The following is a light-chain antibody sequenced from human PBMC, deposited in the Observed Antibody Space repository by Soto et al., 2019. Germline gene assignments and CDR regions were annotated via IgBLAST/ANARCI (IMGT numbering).Light chain of an antibody. CDR2: AAS. CDR3: QQVNNYTLT. CDR1: QGLSSY. V-gene: IGKV1-9*01. J-gene: IGKJ4*01. Sequence: IQLTQSPSSRSSSLGDRVTITCRASQGLSSYLAWYQQKPGKAPKLLIYAASTLQTGVPSRFSGSESGTDGTITISSLQKEDCATYDCQQVNNYTLTFGGGTKVDIK.